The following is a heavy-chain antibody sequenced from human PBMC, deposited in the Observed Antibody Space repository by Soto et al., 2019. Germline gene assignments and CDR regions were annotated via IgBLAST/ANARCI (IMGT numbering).Heavy chain of an antibody. D-gene: IGHD6-13*01. V-gene: IGHV3-33*01. CDR1: GFSFSSYG. CDR3: ARGSIVAAEYGMDV. Sequence: QVRLVESGGGVVQPGRSLRLSCAASGFSFSSYGMHWVRQAPGKGLEWVAVIWHDGSKKYYADSVKGRLIISRDNSKNTLYVQINSLRAEDTAVYCCARGSIVAAEYGMDVWGQGTTVTVS. CDR2: IWHDGSKK. J-gene: IGHJ6*02.